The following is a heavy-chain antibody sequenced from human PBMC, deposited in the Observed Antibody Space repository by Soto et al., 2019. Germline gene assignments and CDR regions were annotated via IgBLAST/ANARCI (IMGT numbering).Heavy chain of an antibody. V-gene: IGHV3-23*01. D-gene: IGHD6-19*01. CDR3: AREGFGSGHAGGFDV. J-gene: IGHJ3*01. CDR2: INDNGGAT. CDR1: GFTFRTSV. Sequence: EVQLLDSGGGLVQPGGSLRLSCAASGFTFRTSVMTWVRQAPGKGLEWVSTINDNGGATHYADSVKGRFTISRDNSRDTMFLQMNSLRAEDTAVYYCAREGFGSGHAGGFDVWGLGTMVTVSS.